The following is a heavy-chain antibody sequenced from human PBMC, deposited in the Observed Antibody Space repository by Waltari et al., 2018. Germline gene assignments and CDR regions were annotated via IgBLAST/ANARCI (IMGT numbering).Heavy chain of an antibody. D-gene: IGHD3-22*01. J-gene: IGHJ4*02. V-gene: IGHV1-69*05. Sequence: QVQLVQSGAEVKKPGSSVKVSCKASGGTFRSYAISWVRQAPGQGLEWMGGIIPIFGTANYGQKCQGRVTITTDESTSTAYMELSSLGSEDTAVYYCASYELEYYYDSSGYYLWGQGTLVTVSS. CDR2: IIPIFGTA. CDR1: GGTFRSYA. CDR3: ASYELEYYYDSSGYYL.